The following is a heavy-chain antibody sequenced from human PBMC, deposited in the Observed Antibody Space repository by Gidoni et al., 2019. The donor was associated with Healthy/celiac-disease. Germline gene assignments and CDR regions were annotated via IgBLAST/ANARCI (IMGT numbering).Heavy chain of an antibody. J-gene: IGHJ4*02. CDR3: AAGGGDGATIDY. V-gene: IGHV1-3*02. CDR1: GYTFTSYA. D-gene: IGHD3-16*01. Sequence: QVQLVQSGAEVKKPGASVKVSCKASGYTFTSYAMHWVRQAPGQGLEWMGGRNAGNGNTKYSQGFQGRVTFPRDTSASTAYMGLSSLGSGEMAVYYCAAGGGDGATIDYWGQGTLVTVSS. CDR2: RNAGNGNT.